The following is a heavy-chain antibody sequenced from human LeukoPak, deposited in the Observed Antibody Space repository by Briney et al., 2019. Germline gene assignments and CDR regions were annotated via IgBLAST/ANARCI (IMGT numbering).Heavy chain of an antibody. CDR3: AKWIGFGEGHFDY. V-gene: IGHV3-53*01. CDR1: GFTVSTNY. Sequence: GGSLRLSCAASGFTVSTNYMSWVRQAPGKKLEWVSDIYSDGSTFYADSVKGRFTISRDNSKNTLYLQMNSLRAEDTAVYYCAKWIGFGEGHFDYWGQGTLVTVSS. CDR2: IYSDGST. D-gene: IGHD3-10*01. J-gene: IGHJ4*02.